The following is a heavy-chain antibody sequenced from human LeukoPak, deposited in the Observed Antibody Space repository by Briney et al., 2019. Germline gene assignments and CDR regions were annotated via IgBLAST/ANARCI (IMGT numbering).Heavy chain of an antibody. V-gene: IGHV3-7*01. J-gene: IGHJ3*02. CDR1: GLTFSNYG. CDR3: AREPNLWFGETRGAFDI. CDR2: IKQDGSEK. Sequence: GGSLRLSCEASGLTFSNYGMHWVRQAPGKGLEWVANIKQDGSEKYYVDSVKGRFTISRDNAKNSLYLQMNSLRAEDTAVYYCAREPNLWFGETRGAFDIWGQGTMVTVSS. D-gene: IGHD3-10*01.